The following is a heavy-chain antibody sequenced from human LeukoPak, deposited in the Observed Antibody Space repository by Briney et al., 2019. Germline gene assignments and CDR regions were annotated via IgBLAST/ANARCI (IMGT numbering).Heavy chain of an antibody. V-gene: IGHV3-23*01. CDR2: ISGSGGST. D-gene: IGHD3-10*01. J-gene: IGHJ4*02. Sequence: ETLSLTCAVSGGSISSSNWWSWVRQAPGKGLEWVSAISGSGGSTYYADSVKGRFTISRDNSKNTLYLQMNSLRAEDTAVYYCAKGGYYYGSGSYDWGQGTLVTVSS. CDR1: GGSISSSN. CDR3: AKGGYYYGSGSYD.